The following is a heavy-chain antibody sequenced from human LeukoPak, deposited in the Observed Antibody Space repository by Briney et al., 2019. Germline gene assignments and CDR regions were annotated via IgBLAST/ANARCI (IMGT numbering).Heavy chain of an antibody. CDR2: IYYSGST. J-gene: IGHJ4*02. CDR3: ARVSYGSGSYY. Sequence: SETLSLTCTVSGGSISSYYWSWIRQPPGKGLEWIGYIYYSGSTNYNPSLKRRVTISVDTSKNQFSLKLSSVTAEDTAVYYCARVSYGSGSYYWGQGTLVTVSS. V-gene: IGHV4-59*01. CDR1: GGSISSYY. D-gene: IGHD3-10*01.